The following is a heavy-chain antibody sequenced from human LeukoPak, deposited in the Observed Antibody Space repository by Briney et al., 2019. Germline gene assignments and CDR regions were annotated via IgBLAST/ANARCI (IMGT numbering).Heavy chain of an antibody. V-gene: IGHV3-48*03. CDR2: ISSSAETI. D-gene: IGHD2-15*01. CDR3: ARAQDYCSGGSCYGYFQH. CDR1: GFTFSSYE. Sequence: GGSLRLSCAASGFTFSSYEMNWVRQAPGKGLEWVSYISSSAETIYYADSVKGRFTISSDKSKNTLFLQMNSLRAEDTAVYYCARAQDYCSGGSCYGYFQHWGQGSLVTVSS. J-gene: IGHJ1*01.